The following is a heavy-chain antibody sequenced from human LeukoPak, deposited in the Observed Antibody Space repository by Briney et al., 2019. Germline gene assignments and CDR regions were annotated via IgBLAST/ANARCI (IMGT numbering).Heavy chain of an antibody. D-gene: IGHD1-14*01. CDR2: IYYSGST. Sequence: SETLSLTCTVSGGSISSGDYYWSWIRQPPGKGLELIGYIYYSGSTYYNPSLKSRVTISVDTSKNQFSLKLSSVTAADTAVYYCARHNREYASDSPLDYWGQGTLVSVSS. V-gene: IGHV4-30-4*01. J-gene: IGHJ4*02. CDR3: ARHNREYASDSPLDY. CDR1: GGSISSGDYY.